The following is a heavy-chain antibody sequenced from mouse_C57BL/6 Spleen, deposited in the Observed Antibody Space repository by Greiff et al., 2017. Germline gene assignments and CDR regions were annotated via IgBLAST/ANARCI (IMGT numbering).Heavy chain of an antibody. CDR1: GYSFTGYY. Sequence: EVQLQQSGPVLVKPGASVKISCKASGYSFTGYYMNWVKQSPEKSLEWIGEINPSTGGTTYNQKFKAKATLTVDKSSSTAYMQLKSLTSEDSAVYYCARYYGSSHYYAMDYWGQGTSVTVSS. CDR2: INPSTGGT. V-gene: IGHV1-42*01. D-gene: IGHD1-1*01. CDR3: ARYYGSSHYYAMDY. J-gene: IGHJ4*01.